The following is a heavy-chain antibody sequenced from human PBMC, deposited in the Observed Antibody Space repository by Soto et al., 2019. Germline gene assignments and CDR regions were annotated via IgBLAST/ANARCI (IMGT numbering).Heavy chain of an antibody. CDR2: IKQDGSEK. D-gene: IGHD3-10*01. Sequence: PGGSLRLSCAASGFTFSSYWMSWVRQAPGKGLEWVANIKQDGSEKYYVDSVKGRFTISRDNAKNSLYLQMNSLRAEDTAVYYCARDSWTSYYYGSGSYQQLDYWGQGTLVTAPQ. J-gene: IGHJ4*02. V-gene: IGHV3-7*01. CDR3: ARDSWTSYYYGSGSYQQLDY. CDR1: GFTFSSYW.